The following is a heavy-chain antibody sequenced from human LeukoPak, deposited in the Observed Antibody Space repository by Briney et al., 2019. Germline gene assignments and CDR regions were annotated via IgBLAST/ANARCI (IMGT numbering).Heavy chain of an antibody. V-gene: IGHV3-43*02. CDR2: ISGDGGST. Sequence: GGSLRLSCAASGFTFDDYAMHWVRQAPGKGLEWVSLISGDGGSTYYADSVKGRFTISRDNSKNTLYLQMNSLRAEDTAVYYCAKGDGYGIEWGQGTLVTVSS. J-gene: IGHJ4*02. CDR1: GFTFDDYA. CDR3: AKGDGYGIE. D-gene: IGHD5-24*01.